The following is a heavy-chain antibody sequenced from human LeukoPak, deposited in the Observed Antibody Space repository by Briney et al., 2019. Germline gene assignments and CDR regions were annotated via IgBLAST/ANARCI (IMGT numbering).Heavy chain of an antibody. CDR1: GFTFSSYW. CDR3: AKDRYYDFWSGYSVWFDP. J-gene: IGHJ5*02. D-gene: IGHD3-3*01. Sequence: PGGSLRLSCAASGFTFSSYWMHWVRQAPGRGLVWVSRINSDGSSTSYADSVKGRFTISRDNSKNTLYLQMNSLRAEDTAVYYCAKDRYYDFWSGYSVWFDPWGQGTLVTVSS. V-gene: IGHV3-74*01. CDR2: INSDGSST.